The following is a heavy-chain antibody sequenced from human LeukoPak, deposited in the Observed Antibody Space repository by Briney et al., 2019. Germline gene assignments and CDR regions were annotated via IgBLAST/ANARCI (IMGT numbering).Heavy chain of an antibody. CDR1: GGSISSYY. Sequence: SETLSLTCTVSGGSISSYYWSWIRQPPGKGLEWIGYIHYSGNTDYNPSLQSRLTVSMDTAKNQFSLRLNSVTAADTAVYYCASLTLADTSRYGEFDYWGQGTLVTVSS. CDR3: ASLTLADTSRYGEFDY. V-gene: IGHV4-59*08. J-gene: IGHJ4*02. CDR2: IHYSGNT. D-gene: IGHD3-22*01.